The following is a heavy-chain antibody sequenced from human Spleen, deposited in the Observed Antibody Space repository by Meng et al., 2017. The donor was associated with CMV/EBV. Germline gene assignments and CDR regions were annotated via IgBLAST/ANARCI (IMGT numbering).Heavy chain of an antibody. CDR2: ISSTSTYI. J-gene: IGHJ5*02. CDR1: GFTFSNYS. V-gene: IGHV3-21*01. D-gene: IGHD6-6*01. CDR3: VGDAVIAARTLDP. Sequence: GESLKISCAASGFTFSNYSMNWVRQAPGKGLEWVSSISSTSTYIYYADSLKGRFTISRDNAKNTLYLQMNSLRPEDAAVYYCVGDAVIAARTLDPWGQGTLVTVSS.